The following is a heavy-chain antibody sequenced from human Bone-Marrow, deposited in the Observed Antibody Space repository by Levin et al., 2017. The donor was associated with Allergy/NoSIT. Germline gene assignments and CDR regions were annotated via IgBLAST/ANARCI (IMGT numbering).Heavy chain of an antibody. V-gene: IGHV4-59*01. J-gene: IGHJ4*02. CDR2: IYYSGST. D-gene: IGHD2-2*01. Sequence: SETLSLTCTVSGGSISSYYWSWIRQPPGKGLEWIGYIYYSGSTNYNPSLKSRVTISVDTSKNQFSLKLSSVTAADTAVYYCARVSGGYCSSTSCPYYFDYWGQGTLVTVSS. CDR3: ARVSGGYCSSTSCPYYFDY. CDR1: GGSISSYY.